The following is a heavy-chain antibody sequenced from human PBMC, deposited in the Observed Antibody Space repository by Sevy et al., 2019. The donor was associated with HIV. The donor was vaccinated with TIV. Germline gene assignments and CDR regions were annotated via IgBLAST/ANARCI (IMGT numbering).Heavy chain of an antibody. J-gene: IGHJ4*02. V-gene: IGHV3-23*01. CDR2: ISGSGDNT. D-gene: IGHD5-18*01. CDR1: GFTFSSYA. CDR3: AKDSGDDNYGLFDY. Sequence: GESLKISCAASGFTFSSYAMSWVRQAPGKGLEWVSSISGSGDNTYNADSVKGRFTVSRDNSKNTLYLQMNSLRAEDTAVYYCAKDSGDDNYGLFDYWGQGTLVTVSS.